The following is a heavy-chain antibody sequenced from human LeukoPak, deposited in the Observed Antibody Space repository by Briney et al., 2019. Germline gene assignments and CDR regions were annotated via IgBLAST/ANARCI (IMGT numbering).Heavy chain of an antibody. J-gene: IGHJ2*01. CDR1: GGSISSCGYY. CDR3: ARGASGYYYDSSGYYWYFDL. CDR2: IYYSGST. Sequence: SQTLSLTCTVSGGSISSCGYYWSWIRQHPGKGLEWIGYIYYSGSTYYNPSLKSRVTISVDTSKNQFSLKLSSVTAADTAVYYCARGASGYYYDSSGYYWYFDLWGRGTLVTVSS. V-gene: IGHV4-31*03. D-gene: IGHD3-22*01.